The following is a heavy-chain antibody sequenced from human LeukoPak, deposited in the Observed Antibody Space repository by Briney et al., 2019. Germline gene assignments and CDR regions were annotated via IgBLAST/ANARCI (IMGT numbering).Heavy chain of an antibody. J-gene: IGHJ5*02. D-gene: IGHD6-19*01. Sequence: SETLSLTCTVSGGSISSYYWSWIRQPPGKGLEWIGYIYYSGSTNYNPSLKSRVTISVDTSKNQFSLKLSSVTAADTAVYYCASSSGWYGGDNCFDPWGQGTLVTVSS. CDR2: IYYSGST. CDR1: GGSISSYY. V-gene: IGHV4-59*01. CDR3: ASSSGWYGGDNCFDP.